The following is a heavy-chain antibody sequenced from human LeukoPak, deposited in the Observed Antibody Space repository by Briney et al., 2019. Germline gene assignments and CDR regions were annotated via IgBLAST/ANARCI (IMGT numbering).Heavy chain of an antibody. V-gene: IGHV4-4*09. CDR2: IYTSGRT. D-gene: IGHD3-3*01. CDR3: ARHNYDFWSGYYTAYYYMDV. J-gene: IGHJ6*03. CDR1: GGSISSYY. Sequence: PSETLSLTCTVSGGSISSYYWSWIRQPPGKGLEWIGYIYTSGRTNYNPSLKSRVTISVNTSKNQFSLKLSSVTAADTAVYYCARHNYDFWSGYYTAYYYMDVWGKGTTVTVSS.